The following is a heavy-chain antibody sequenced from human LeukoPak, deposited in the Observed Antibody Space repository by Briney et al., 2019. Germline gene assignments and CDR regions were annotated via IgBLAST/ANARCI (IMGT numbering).Heavy chain of an antibody. J-gene: IGHJ3*02. CDR3: ARVKALYCSSTSCYRGAFDI. CDR1: GYTFTSYG. V-gene: IGHV1-18*01. Sequence: AAVKVSCEASGYTFTSYGISWVRQAPGQGLEWMGWISAYNGNTNYAQKVQGRVTMTTDTSTSTAYMELRSLRSDDTAVYYCARVKALYCSSTSCYRGAFDIWGQGTMVTVSS. D-gene: IGHD2-2*02. CDR2: ISAYNGNT.